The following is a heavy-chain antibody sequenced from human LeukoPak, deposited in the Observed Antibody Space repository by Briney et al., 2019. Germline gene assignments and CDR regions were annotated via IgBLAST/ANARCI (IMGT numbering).Heavy chain of an antibody. CDR3: AKDGDAYIEYYYYYMDV. J-gene: IGHJ6*03. CDR1: GFTFSNYG. Sequence: GGSLRLSCVSSGFTFSNYGMHWVRQAPGKGLEWVALIWHDGGNKYYADSVRGRVTISRDNSKDTVYLQMNSLTAEDTGVYYCAKDGDAYIEYYYYYMDVWGKGTTVTVSS. D-gene: IGHD5-24*01. CDR2: IWHDGGNK. V-gene: IGHV3-33*06.